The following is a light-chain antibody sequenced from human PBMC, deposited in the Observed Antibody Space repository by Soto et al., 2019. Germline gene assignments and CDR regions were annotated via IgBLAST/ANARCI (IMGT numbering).Light chain of an antibody. V-gene: IGKV1-5*01. J-gene: IGKJ1*01. CDR1: QSISSW. Sequence: DIQMTQSPSTLSASVGDRVTITCRASQSISSWLAWYQQKAGKAPKLLIYDASSLESGVPSRFSGSGSGTEFTLTISSLQPDDVATYYCQQYNSYPWTFGQGTKVESK. CDR2: DAS. CDR3: QQYNSYPWT.